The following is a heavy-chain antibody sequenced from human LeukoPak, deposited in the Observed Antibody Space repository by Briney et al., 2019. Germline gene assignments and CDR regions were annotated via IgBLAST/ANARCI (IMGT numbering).Heavy chain of an antibody. CDR3: ASELILKSARYWYCYL. CDR2: INRNSGET. J-gene: IGHJ2*01. D-gene: IGHD3/OR15-3a*01. Sequence: APWKVSCKAPAYTFTGDYLHWGRKAPAQGLRWMGWINRNSGETNYAQRCQGRVRMTRDTSISTGDLALRRMRCDDTAVDYCASELILKSARYWYCYLWGSGTLVTVSS. V-gene: IGHV1-2*02. CDR1: AYTFTGDY.